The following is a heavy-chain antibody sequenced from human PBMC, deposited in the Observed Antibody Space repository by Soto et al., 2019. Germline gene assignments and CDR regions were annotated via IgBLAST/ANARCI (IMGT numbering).Heavy chain of an antibody. CDR2: IYYSGNS. V-gene: IGHV4-39*01. CDR3: VRRRSGNCTSTTCSYYDA. CDR1: GGSINSRGYY. D-gene: IGHD2-2*01. Sequence: SETLSLTCTVSGGSINSRGYYWGWIRQPPGKGLEWIASIYYSGNSYYTPSLKSRVTISVDTSKNQFSLNLNSVTAADTALYYCVRRRSGNCTSTTCSYYDAWGQGTLVTVSS. J-gene: IGHJ5*02.